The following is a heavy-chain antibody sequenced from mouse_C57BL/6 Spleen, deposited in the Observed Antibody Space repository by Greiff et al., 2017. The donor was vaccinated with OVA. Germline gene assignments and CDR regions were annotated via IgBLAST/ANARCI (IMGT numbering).Heavy chain of an antibody. V-gene: IGHV5-16*01. Sequence: EVMLVESEGGLVQPGSSMKLSCTASGFTFSDYYMAWVRQVPEKGLEWVANINYDGSSTYYLDSLKSRFIISRDNAKNILYVQMSSLKSEDTATYYCARETGPMDYWGQGTSVTVSS. CDR3: ARETGPMDY. CDR2: INYDGSST. CDR1: GFTFSDYY. J-gene: IGHJ4*01. D-gene: IGHD4-1*01.